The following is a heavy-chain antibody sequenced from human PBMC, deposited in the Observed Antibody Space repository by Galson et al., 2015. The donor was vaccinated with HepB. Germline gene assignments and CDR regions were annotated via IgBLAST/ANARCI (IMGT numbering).Heavy chain of an antibody. V-gene: IGHV3-23*01. D-gene: IGHD6-6*01. CDR2: ISGSGGST. CDR3: AKGTNFIAARAYFDY. CDR1: GFTFSSYA. J-gene: IGHJ4*02. Sequence: SLRLSCAASGFTFSSYAMSWVRQAPGKGLEWVSAISGSGGSTYYTDSVKGRFTISRDNSKNTLYLQMNSLRAEDTAVYYCAKGTNFIAARAYFDYWGQGTLVTVSS.